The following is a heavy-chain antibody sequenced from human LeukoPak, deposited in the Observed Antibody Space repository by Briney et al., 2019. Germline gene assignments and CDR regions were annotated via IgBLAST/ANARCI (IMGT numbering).Heavy chain of an antibody. J-gene: IGHJ4*02. CDR2: ISGSGGST. Sequence: GGSLRLSCAASGFTFSSYAMRWVRQAPGKGLEWVSGISGSGGSTYYADSVKGRFAISRDNSKNTVYLQMNSLRAEDTAVYYCAKDNYFDSSGPGQKPLDYWGEGTLLSVCS. D-gene: IGHD3-22*01. CDR1: GFTFSSYA. CDR3: AKDNYFDSSGPGQKPLDY. V-gene: IGHV3-23*01.